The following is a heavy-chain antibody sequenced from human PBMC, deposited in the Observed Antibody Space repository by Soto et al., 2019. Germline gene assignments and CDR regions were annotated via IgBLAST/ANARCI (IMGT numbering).Heavy chain of an antibody. Sequence: GGSLRLSCGASGFTFSSYGMHWVRQAPGKGLEWVTVIWHDGRNQHYADSVRGRFTISRDNSKNTVYLQMNSLRAEDTAVYYCARSGSPGDRYGYLYCRGLDLWGQGTTVTVSS. J-gene: IGHJ6*02. D-gene: IGHD5-18*01. CDR1: GFTFSSYG. V-gene: IGHV3-33*01. CDR3: ARSGSPGDRYGYLYCRGLDL. CDR2: IWHDGRNQ.